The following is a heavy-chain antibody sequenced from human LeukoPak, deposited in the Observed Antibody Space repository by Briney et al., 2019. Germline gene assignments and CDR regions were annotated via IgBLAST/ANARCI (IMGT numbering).Heavy chain of an antibody. CDR2: IYYSGST. CDR1: GGSISSYY. D-gene: IGHD3-10*01. J-gene: IGHJ5*02. CDR3: ARSRPMVRGVIDWFDP. Sequence: SETLSLTCIVSGGSISSYYWSWIRQPPGKGLEWIGYIYYSGSTNYNPSLKSRVTISVDTSKNQFSLKLSSVTAADTAVYYCARSRPMVRGVIDWFDPWGQGTLATVSS. V-gene: IGHV4-59*01.